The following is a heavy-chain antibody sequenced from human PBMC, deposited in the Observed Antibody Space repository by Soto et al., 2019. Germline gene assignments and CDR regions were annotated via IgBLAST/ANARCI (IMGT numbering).Heavy chain of an antibody. J-gene: IGHJ2*01. CDR1: GGSISTSRYY. CDR2: IFYSGTT. D-gene: IGHD3-10*01. CDR3: PSHVASGFFYFHL. V-gene: IGHV4-39*01. Sequence: QLQLQESGPGLVKPSETLSLTCTVSGGSISTSRYYWGWIRQPPGKGLEGIGSIFYSGTTYYNPSLTPRVTTSVDTSTAPFSLQLSSLTAADTAVYSCPSHVASGFFYFHLCGRGTLLTVSS.